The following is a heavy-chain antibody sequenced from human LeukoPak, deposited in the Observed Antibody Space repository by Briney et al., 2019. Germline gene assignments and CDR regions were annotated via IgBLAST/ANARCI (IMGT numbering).Heavy chain of an antibody. CDR1: GDSISSSSYY. V-gene: IGHV4-39*07. D-gene: IGHD2-15*01. CDR3: AREVSDCSGGSCHSYFDY. J-gene: IGHJ4*02. CDR2: IYYSGST. Sequence: SETLSLTCTVSGDSISSSSYYWGWIRQPPGKGLEWIGSIYYSGSTYYNPSLKSRVTISVDTSKNQFSLKLSSVTAADTAVYYCAREVSDCSGGSCHSYFDYWGQGTLVTVSS.